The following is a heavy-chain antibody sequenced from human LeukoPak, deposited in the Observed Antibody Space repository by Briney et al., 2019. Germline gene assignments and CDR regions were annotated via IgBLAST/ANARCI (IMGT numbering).Heavy chain of an antibody. CDR3: AREGSGEFADI. Sequence: GGSLRLSCAASGFTFTNHDMHWVRHATGKGLEWVSAIGTAGRTYYADSVRGRFIISRENAKNSFYLQLNSLRVEDTAVYYCAREGSGEFADIWGQGTLVTVSS. J-gene: IGHJ3*02. D-gene: IGHD3-10*01. CDR1: GFTFTNHD. CDR2: IGTAGRT. V-gene: IGHV3-13*01.